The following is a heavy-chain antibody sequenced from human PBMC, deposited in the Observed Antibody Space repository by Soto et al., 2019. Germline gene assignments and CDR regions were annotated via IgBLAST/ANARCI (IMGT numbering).Heavy chain of an antibody. D-gene: IGHD6-19*01. J-gene: IGHJ3*02. V-gene: IGHV1-3*01. CDR2: INAGNGNT. Sequence: ASVKVSCKASGYTFTSYAMHWVRQAPGQRLEWMGWINAGNGNTKYSQKFQGRVTITRDTSASTAYMELSSLRSEDTAVYYCAIMYGSGWYYAFDIWGQGTMVTVSS. CDR1: GYTFTSYA. CDR3: AIMYGSGWYYAFDI.